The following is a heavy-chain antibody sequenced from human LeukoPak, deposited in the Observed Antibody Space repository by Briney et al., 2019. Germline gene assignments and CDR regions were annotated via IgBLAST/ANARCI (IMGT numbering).Heavy chain of an antibody. D-gene: IGHD2-15*01. CDR3: ARWARYCSSGSCYSWFDP. V-gene: IGHV3-7*01. J-gene: IGHJ5*02. CDR1: GFTFRSCW. CDR2: MKLDGSEE. Sequence: GGSLRLSCAASGFTFRSCWMSWVRQAPGKGLEWVANMKLDGSEEYYVDSVKGRFTISSDNAKNSLYLQMNSLRVDDTAVYYCARWARYCSSGSCYSWFDPWGQGTLVTVSS.